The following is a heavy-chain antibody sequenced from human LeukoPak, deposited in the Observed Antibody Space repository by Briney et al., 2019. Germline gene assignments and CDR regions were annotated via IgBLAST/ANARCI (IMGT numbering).Heavy chain of an antibody. CDR3: ARNYDFWSGYYSLLL. CDR2: INPNSGGT. V-gene: IGHV1-2*02. CDR1: GYTFTGYY. D-gene: IGHD3-3*01. Sequence: ASVKVSCKASGYTFTGYYMHWVRQAPGQGLEWMGWINPNSGGTNYAQKFQGRVTMTRDTSISTAYMELSRLRSDDTAVYYCARNYDFWSGYYSLLLWGQGTLVTVSS. J-gene: IGHJ4*02.